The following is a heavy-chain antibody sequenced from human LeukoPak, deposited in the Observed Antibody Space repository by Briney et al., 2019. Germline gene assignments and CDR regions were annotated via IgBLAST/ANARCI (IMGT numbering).Heavy chain of an antibody. V-gene: IGHV6-1*01. D-gene: IGHD2-15*01. J-gene: IGHJ4*02. CDR3: ARDHCSGGSCHWRFDY. CDR2: TYYRSKWYN. Sequence: SQTLSLTCAISGDSVSSNSVAWNWIRQSPSRGLEWLGRTYYRSKWYNDYAVSMKGRITINPDTSKNQFSLQLNSVTPEDTAVYYCARDHCSGGSCHWRFDYWGQGTLVTVSS. CDR1: GDSVSSNSVA.